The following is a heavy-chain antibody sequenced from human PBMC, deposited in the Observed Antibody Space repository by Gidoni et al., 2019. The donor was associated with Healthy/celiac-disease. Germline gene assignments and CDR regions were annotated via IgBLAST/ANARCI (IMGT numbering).Heavy chain of an antibody. Sequence: QVQLQESGPGLVKPSETLSLTCTVSGGSISSYYWSWIRQPPGKGLEWIGYIYYSGSTNYNPSLKSRVTISVDTSKNQFSLKLSSVTAADTAVYYCARGSLVMIPLDWGQGTLVTVSS. J-gene: IGHJ4*02. V-gene: IGHV4-59*01. CDR3: ARGSLVMIPLD. D-gene: IGHD3-16*01. CDR2: IYYSGST. CDR1: GGSISSYY.